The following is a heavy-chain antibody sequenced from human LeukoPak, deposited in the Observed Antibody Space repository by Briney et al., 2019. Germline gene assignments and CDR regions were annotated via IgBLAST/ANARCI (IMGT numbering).Heavy chain of an antibody. CDR2: IVVGSGNT. J-gene: IGHJ4*02. CDR1: GFTFTSSA. CDR3: AADRALDSSGYPYYFDY. D-gene: IGHD3-22*01. V-gene: IGHV1-58*01. Sequence: SVKVSCKASGFTFTSSAVQWVRQARGQRLEWIGWIVVGSGNTNYAQKFQERVTITRDMSTSTAYMELSSLRSEDTAVYYCAADRALDSSGYPYYFDYWGQGTLVTVSS.